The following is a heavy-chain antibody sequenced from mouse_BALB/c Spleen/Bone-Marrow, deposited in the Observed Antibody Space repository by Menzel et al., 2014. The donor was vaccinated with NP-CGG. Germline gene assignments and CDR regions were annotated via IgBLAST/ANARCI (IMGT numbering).Heavy chain of an antibody. CDR2: ISSGSSTI. V-gene: IGHV5-17*02. J-gene: IGHJ3*01. D-gene: IGHD1-1*01. CDR1: GFTFSSFG. CDR3: ARGYGSSYGFAY. Sequence: VQLQQSGGGLVQPGGSRKLSCAASGFTFSSFGMHWVRQAPEKGLEWVAYISSGSSTIYYADTVKGRFTISRDNPKNTLFLQMTSLRSEDTATYYCARGYGSSYGFAYWGQGTLVTVSA.